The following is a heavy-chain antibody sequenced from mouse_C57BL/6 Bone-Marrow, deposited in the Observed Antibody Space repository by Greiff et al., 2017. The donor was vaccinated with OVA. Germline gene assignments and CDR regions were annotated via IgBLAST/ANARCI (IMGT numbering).Heavy chain of an antibody. CDR3: ARIYYDYDGFAY. V-gene: IGHV3-6*01. Sequence: EVKLEESGPGLVKPSQSLSLTCSVTGYSITSGYYWNWIRQLPGNKLEWMGYISYDGSNNYNPSLKNRISITRDTSKNQFFLKLNSVTTEDTATYYCARIYYDYDGFAYWGQGTLVTVSA. CDR1: GYSITSGYY. D-gene: IGHD2-4*01. CDR2: ISYDGSN. J-gene: IGHJ3*01.